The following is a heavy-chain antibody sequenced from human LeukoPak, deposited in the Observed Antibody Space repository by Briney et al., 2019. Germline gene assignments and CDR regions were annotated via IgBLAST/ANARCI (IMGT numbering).Heavy chain of an antibody. V-gene: IGHV1-2*02. J-gene: IGHJ4*02. CDR3: ARDYLRFTMVRGVIAGEDY. Sequence: ASVKVSCKASGYTFTGYYMHWVRQAPGQGLEWMGWINPNSGGTNYAQKFQGRVTMTRDTSISTAYMELSRLRSDDTAVYYCARDYLRFTMVRGVIAGEDYWGQGTLVTVSS. CDR1: GYTFTGYY. CDR2: INPNSGGT. D-gene: IGHD3-10*01.